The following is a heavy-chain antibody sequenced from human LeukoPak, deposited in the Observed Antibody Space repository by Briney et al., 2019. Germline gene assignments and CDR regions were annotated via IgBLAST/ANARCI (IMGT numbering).Heavy chain of an antibody. CDR1: GYSFTSYW. D-gene: IGHD5-12*01. V-gene: IGHV5-51*01. Sequence: GESLKISCKGSGYSFTSYWIGWVRQMPGKGLEWMGIIYPGDSDTRYSPSFQGQVTISADKSISTVYLQWSSLKASDTAMYYCARLGIVAATNPLFWGQGTLVTVSS. CDR3: ARLGIVAATNPLF. J-gene: IGHJ4*02. CDR2: IYPGDSDT.